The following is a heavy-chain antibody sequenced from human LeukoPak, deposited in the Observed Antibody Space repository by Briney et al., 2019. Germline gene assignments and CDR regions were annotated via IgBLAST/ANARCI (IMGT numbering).Heavy chain of an antibody. Sequence: SETLSFTCTVSGGSISSYYWSWIRQPPGKGLEWIGYIYYSGSTNYNPSLKSRVTISVDTSKNQFSLKLSSVTAADTAVYYCARDTAMKRWGQGTLVTVSS. V-gene: IGHV4-59*01. CDR3: ARDTAMKR. J-gene: IGHJ4*02. D-gene: IGHD5-18*01. CDR1: GGSISSYY. CDR2: IYYSGST.